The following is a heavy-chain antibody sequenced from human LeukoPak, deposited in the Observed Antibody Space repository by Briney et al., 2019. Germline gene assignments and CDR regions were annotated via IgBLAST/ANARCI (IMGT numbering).Heavy chain of an antibody. V-gene: IGHV3-48*03. D-gene: IGHD3-10*02. CDR1: GFTFTSYV. J-gene: IGHJ6*04. Sequence: GGSLRLSCAASGFTFTSYVMNWVRQAPGNGLEWVSYISSSGSTIYYADSVKGRFTISRDNAKNSLYLQMNSLRAEDTAVYYCAELGITMIGGVWGKGTRVTISS. CDR3: AELGITMIGGV. CDR2: ISSSGSTI.